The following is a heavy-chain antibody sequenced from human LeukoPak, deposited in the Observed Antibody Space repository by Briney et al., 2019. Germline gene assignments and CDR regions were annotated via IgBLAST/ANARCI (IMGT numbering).Heavy chain of an antibody. CDR3: ARSPPLMVRGVILYYFDY. Sequence: ASVKVSCKLSGYTLTELSMHWVRQAPGKGLEWMGGFDPEDGETIYAQKLQGRVTMTTDTSTSTAYMELRSLRSDDTAVYYCARSPPLMVRGVILYYFDYWGQGTLVTVSS. CDR1: GYTLTELS. D-gene: IGHD3-10*01. J-gene: IGHJ4*02. CDR2: FDPEDGET. V-gene: IGHV1-24*01.